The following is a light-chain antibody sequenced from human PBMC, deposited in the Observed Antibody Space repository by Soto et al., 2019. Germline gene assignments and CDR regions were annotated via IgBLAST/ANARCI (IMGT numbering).Light chain of an antibody. CDR3: QQYNNWTLT. CDR2: GAS. J-gene: IGKJ4*01. Sequence: EIVMTQSPATLSVSPGERATLSCTASQCISGTLAWYQQKPGQPPMLLIYGASTRATGIPARFSGSGSGTDVNLTISSLQSEDFAVYYWQQYNNWTLTFGGGTKVELK. CDR1: QCISGT. V-gene: IGKV3-15*01.